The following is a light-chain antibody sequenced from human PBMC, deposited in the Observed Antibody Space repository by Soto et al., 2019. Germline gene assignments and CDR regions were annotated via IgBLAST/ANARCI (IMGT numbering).Light chain of an antibody. Sequence: DIQMTQSPSSLSASVGDRVTITCQASQDISNYLNWYQQKPGKAPKLLIYDASNLETGVPSRFSGSGSGTDFTFTISSLQPEDIATYYCQQYDNLPPFCGGTKVEIK. CDR2: DAS. V-gene: IGKV1-33*01. CDR3: QQYDNLPP. J-gene: IGKJ4*01. CDR1: QDISNY.